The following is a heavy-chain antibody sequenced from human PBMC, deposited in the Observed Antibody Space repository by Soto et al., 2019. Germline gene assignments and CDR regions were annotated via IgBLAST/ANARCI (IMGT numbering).Heavy chain of an antibody. CDR2: IWYDGSRK. CDR3: ARDFRGRPTTDTLVDY. V-gene: IGHV3-33*01. Sequence: GGSLRLSCAASGFDFSRYGMHWVRQAPGKGLEWVAVIWYDGSRKYYADSVEARFTISRDNSKNTLYLQMNSLRAEDTAIYYCARDFRGRPTTDTLVDYWGLGTLVTVSS. D-gene: IGHD4-17*01. J-gene: IGHJ4*02. CDR1: GFDFSRYG.